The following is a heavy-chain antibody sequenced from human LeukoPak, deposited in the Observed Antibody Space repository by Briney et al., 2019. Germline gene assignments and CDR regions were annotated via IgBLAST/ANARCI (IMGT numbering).Heavy chain of an antibody. D-gene: IGHD3-10*01. CDR1: GGSFSGYY. J-gene: IGHJ5*02. CDR2: INHSGST. Sequence: SETLSLTCAVYGGSFSGYYWSWIRQPPGKGLEWIGEINHSGSTNYNPSLKSRVTISVDTSKNQFSLKLSSVTAADTAVYYCARRKGYYGSGSYYKIGFDPWGQGTLVTVSS. CDR3: ARRKGYYGSGSYYKIGFDP. V-gene: IGHV4-34*01.